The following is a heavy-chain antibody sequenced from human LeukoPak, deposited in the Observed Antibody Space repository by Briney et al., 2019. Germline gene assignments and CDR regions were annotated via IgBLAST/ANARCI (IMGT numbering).Heavy chain of an antibody. Sequence: SETLSLTCTVSGGSISSRSYYWRWIRRPPEKGVEWIGSLYHSGSTYYNPPLKSRVTISVDTSQNQFSLKLSSVTAADTAVYYCARRADYSSSLDWGQGTLVTVSS. V-gene: IGHV4-39*07. CDR3: ARRADYSSSLD. D-gene: IGHD6-6*01. J-gene: IGHJ4*02. CDR1: GGSISSRSYY. CDR2: LYHSGST.